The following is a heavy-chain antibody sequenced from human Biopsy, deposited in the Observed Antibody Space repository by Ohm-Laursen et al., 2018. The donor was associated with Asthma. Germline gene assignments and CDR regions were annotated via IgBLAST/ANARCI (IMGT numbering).Heavy chain of an antibody. Sequence: ESSVKVSCKVSGYSLTDLSMHWVRQAPGQGLEWMGGHDHEEGGTVNARRLQGRVTTTGDTSTDTAYMELSSLSSDDTAVHYCASDFPKDYVRYNFQFWGQGTLVTVSS. V-gene: IGHV1-24*01. CDR3: ASDFPKDYVRYNFQF. CDR2: HDHEEGGT. J-gene: IGHJ4*02. D-gene: IGHD4-17*01. CDR1: GYSLTDLS.